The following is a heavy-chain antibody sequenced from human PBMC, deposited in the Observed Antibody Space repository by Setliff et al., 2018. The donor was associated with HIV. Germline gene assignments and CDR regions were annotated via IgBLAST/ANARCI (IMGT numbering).Heavy chain of an antibody. D-gene: IGHD5-12*01. CDR2: IYASGST. CDR1: GGSISSGSYY. V-gene: IGHV4-61*09. CDR3: ARGVASYYYYMDV. Sequence: SETLSLTCTVSGGSISSGSYYWSWIRQPAGKGLEWIGHIYASGSTNYNPSLKSRVTISVDTSKNQFSLKLSSVTAADTAVYYCARGVASYYYYMDVWGKGTTVTVSS. J-gene: IGHJ6*03.